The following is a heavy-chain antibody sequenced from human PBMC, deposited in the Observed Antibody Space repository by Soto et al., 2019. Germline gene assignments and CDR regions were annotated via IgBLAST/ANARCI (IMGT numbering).Heavy chain of an antibody. V-gene: IGHV1-69*06. J-gene: IGHJ5*02. CDR3: ARVTTDCSGGSCFLTPFDP. Sequence: QVQLVQSGAEVKKPGSSVKVSCKASGGTFSSYAISWVRQAPGQGLEWMGGIIPIFGTANYAQKFQGRVTITADKSTSTAYMELSSLRSEDTAVYYCARVTTDCSGGSCFLTPFDPLGQGTLVTVSS. CDR1: GGTFSSYA. D-gene: IGHD2-15*01. CDR2: IIPIFGTA.